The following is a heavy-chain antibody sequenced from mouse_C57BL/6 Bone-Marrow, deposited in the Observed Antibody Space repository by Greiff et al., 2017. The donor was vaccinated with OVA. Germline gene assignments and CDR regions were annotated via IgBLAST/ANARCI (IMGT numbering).Heavy chain of an antibody. CDR3: ARDYWYFDV. CDR1: GYSITSGYY. CDR2: ISYDGSN. J-gene: IGHJ1*03. V-gene: IGHV3-6*01. Sequence: EVQLQQSGPGLVKPSQSLSLTCSVTGYSITSGYYWNWIRQFPGNKLEWMGYISYDGSNKYNPSLKNRISITRYTSKNQFFLKLNSVTTEDTATYYCARDYWYFDVWGTGTTVTVSS.